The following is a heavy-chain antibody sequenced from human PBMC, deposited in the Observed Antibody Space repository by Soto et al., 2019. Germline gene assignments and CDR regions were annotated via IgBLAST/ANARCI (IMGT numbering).Heavy chain of an antibody. CDR2: MNPNSGNT. V-gene: IGHV1-8*01. CDR3: ARDLHCTNGVCYIGAFDY. D-gene: IGHD2-8*01. Sequence: ASVKVSCKASEYTFTSYDINWVRQATGQGLEWMGWMNPNSGNTGYAQKFQGRVTMTRNTSISTAYMELSSLRSEDTAVYYCARDLHCTNGVCYIGAFDYWGQGTLVTVS. J-gene: IGHJ4*02. CDR1: EYTFTSYD.